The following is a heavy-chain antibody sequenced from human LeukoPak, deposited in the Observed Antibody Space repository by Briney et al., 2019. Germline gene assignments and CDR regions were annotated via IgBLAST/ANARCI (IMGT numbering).Heavy chain of an antibody. Sequence: TSETLSLTCTVSGGFINSYYWSWIRQPAGKGLEWIGRVYTSGITNYNPSLKSRITMPVDTSKNQFSLKLTSVTAADTAVYYFARHNGFDRGYYYYMDVWGKGTTVTVSS. V-gene: IGHV4-4*07. D-gene: IGHD3-9*01. CDR1: GGFINSYY. CDR3: ARHNGFDRGYYYYMDV. CDR2: VYTSGIT. J-gene: IGHJ6*03.